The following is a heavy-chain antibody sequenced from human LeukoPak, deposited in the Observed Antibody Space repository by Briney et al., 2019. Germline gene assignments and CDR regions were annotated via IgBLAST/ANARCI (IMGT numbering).Heavy chain of an antibody. Sequence: PGRALRLSCAASGFTSDDYAMHWVRQAPRKGLEWVSGISRNSDTIGYADSVKGRFTIYRDNAKNSLSLQLNSLRIEDMALYYCAKSYINYGGNSADAFDIWGQGTMVTVSS. D-gene: IGHD4-23*01. CDR3: AKSYINYGGNSADAFDI. CDR2: ISRNSDTI. V-gene: IGHV3-9*02. CDR1: GFTSDDYA. J-gene: IGHJ3*02.